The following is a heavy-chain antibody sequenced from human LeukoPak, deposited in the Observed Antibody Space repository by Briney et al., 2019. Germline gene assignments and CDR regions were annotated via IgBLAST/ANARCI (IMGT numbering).Heavy chain of an antibody. D-gene: IGHD5-24*01. CDR1: GFTFSSYS. CDR2: ISSSSSYI. CDR3: ASLGRGGYVSY. Sequence: PRGSLRLSCAASGFTFSSYSMNWVRQAPGKGLEWVSSISSSSSYIYYADSVKGRFTISRDNAKNSLYLQMNSLRAEDTAVYYCASLGRGGYVSYWGQGTLVTVSS. J-gene: IGHJ4*02. V-gene: IGHV3-21*01.